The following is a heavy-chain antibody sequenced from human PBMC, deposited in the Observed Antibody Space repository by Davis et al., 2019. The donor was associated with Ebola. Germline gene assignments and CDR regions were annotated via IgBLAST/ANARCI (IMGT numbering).Heavy chain of an antibody. Sequence: ASVTVSCKASGYTFPRYAMHWLRQAPGQRLEWMGWINAGNGNTKYSQKFQGRVTITRDTSASTAYMELSSLSSEDTAVYYCARGGRWLQRTCDYWGQGTLVTVSS. CDR3: ARGGRWLQRTCDY. CDR2: INAGNGNT. D-gene: IGHD5-24*01. CDR1: GYTFPRYA. V-gene: IGHV1-3*01. J-gene: IGHJ4*02.